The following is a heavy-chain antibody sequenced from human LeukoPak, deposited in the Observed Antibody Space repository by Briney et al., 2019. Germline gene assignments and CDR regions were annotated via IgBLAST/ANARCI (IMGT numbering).Heavy chain of an antibody. CDR3: ARGADDNNAFDV. V-gene: IGHV1-18*01. J-gene: IGHJ3*01. CDR2: ISAYNDKT. Sequence: ASVKVSCKTSGYTFINYGVTWVRQAPGQGLEWMGWISAYNDKTTYAQSLQGRVTMTTDTSTITAYMELRSLRSDDTAVYYCARGADDNNAFDVWGRGTLVTVSS. CDR1: GYTFINYG. D-gene: IGHD3-9*01.